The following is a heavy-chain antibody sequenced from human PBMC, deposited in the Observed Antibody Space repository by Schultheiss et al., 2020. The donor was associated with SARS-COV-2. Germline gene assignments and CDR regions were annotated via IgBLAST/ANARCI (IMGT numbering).Heavy chain of an antibody. J-gene: IGHJ4*02. D-gene: IGHD6-13*01. V-gene: IGHV4-4*02. CDR3: ARSLAAAGPYY. CDR1: GGSISSSNW. CDR2: IYHSGST. Sequence: SETLSLTCAVSGGSISSSNWWSWVRQPPGKGLEWIGEIYHSGSTNYNPSLKSRVTISVDTSKNQFSLKLSSVTAADTAVYYCARSLAAAGPYYWGQGTLVTVSS.